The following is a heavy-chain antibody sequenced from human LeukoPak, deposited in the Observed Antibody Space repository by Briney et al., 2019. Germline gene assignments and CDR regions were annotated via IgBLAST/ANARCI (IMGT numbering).Heavy chain of an antibody. V-gene: IGHV4-59*01. J-gene: IGHJ4*02. CDR1: GGSISSYY. CDR2: IYYSGST. Sequence: SETLFLTCTVSGGSISSYYWSWIRQPPGKGLEWIGYIYYSGSTNYNPSLKSRVTIFVDTSKNQFSLKLSSVTAADTAVYYCAREYGDLDYWGQGTLVTVSS. D-gene: IGHD2-21*01. CDR3: AREYGDLDY.